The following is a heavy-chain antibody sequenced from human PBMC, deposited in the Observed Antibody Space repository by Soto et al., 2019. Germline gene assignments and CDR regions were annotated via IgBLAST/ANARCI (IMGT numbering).Heavy chain of an antibody. CDR2: IIPIFGTA. Sequence: SVKVSCKASVGTFSSYAISWVRQAPGQGLEWMGGIIPIFGTANYAQKFQGRVTITADESTSTAYMELSSLRSEDTAVYYCARGEDYGDSVPYYYGMDVWGQGTTVTGSS. D-gene: IGHD4-17*01. CDR3: ARGEDYGDSVPYYYGMDV. J-gene: IGHJ6*02. V-gene: IGHV1-69*13. CDR1: VGTFSSYA.